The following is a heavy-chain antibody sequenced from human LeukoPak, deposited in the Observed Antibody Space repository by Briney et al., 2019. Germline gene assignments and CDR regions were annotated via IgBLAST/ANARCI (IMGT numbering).Heavy chain of an antibody. CDR2: IRSNGGDT. Sequence: PGGSLRLSCAASGFTFREYSMSWVRQAPGKGLEWVSNIRSNGGDTYYTDSVKGRFTISRDNSNNTLYLEMNSLRAEDTAVYYCAKGGYTTWFDPWGQGTLVTVSS. CDR1: GFTFREYS. V-gene: IGHV3-23*01. D-gene: IGHD2-15*01. CDR3: AKGGYTTWFDP. J-gene: IGHJ5*02.